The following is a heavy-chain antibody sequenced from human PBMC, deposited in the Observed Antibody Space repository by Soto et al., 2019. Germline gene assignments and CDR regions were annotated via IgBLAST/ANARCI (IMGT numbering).Heavy chain of an antibody. CDR1: GYSFTNYW. Sequence: GESVKSAGKGSGYSFTNYWIGWVLEMPGKGLEWMGIIYPGDSDTRYSPSFQGQVTISADKSISTAYLQWSSLKASDTAMYYCAREDSGYDYDYWGQGTLVTVSS. CDR2: IYPGDSDT. J-gene: IGHJ4*02. CDR3: AREDSGYDYDY. D-gene: IGHD5-12*01. V-gene: IGHV5-51*01.